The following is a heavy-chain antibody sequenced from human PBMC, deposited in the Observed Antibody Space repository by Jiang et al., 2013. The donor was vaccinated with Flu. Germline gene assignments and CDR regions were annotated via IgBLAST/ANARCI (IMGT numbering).Heavy chain of an antibody. D-gene: IGHD1-26*01. Sequence: KGSGYSFNRYWIGWVRQMPGKGLEWMGIIHPSDSDTRYSPSFEGQVTISADRSFSTAYLQWSSLRASDTAIYYCASRIVAAAGAFDIWGQGTMVTVSS. CDR3: ASRIVAAAGAFDI. J-gene: IGHJ3*02. V-gene: IGHV5-51*01. CDR2: IHPSDSDT. CDR1: GYSFNRYW.